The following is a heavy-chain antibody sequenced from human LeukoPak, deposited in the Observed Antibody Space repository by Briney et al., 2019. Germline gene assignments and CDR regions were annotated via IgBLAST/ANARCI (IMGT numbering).Heavy chain of an antibody. CDR2: IYTGGNT. J-gene: IGHJ4*02. CDR1: GFTVSSNY. D-gene: IGHD6-13*01. Sequence: GGSLRLSCAASGFTVSSNYMSWVRQAPGEGLEWVSVIYTGGNTYYADSVKGRFTITRDNSKNTLYLQMSSLRAEDTAVYYCTRTVDSSSWYAYWGQGTLVTVSS. V-gene: IGHV3-66*01. CDR3: TRTVDSSSWYAY.